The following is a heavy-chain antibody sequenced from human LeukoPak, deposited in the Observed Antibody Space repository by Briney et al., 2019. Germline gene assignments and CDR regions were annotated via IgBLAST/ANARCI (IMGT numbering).Heavy chain of an antibody. CDR2: IRSCADIT. CDR1: TFTFSSYA. V-gene: IGHV3-23*01. D-gene: IGHD4-17*01. CDR3: ARGAHGDYEP. Sequence: GGSLILSCSASTFTFSSYAMSWVRQAPGKGLEWVSAIRSCADITYYADSVRGRVTTSRDHPKNTLSVQTSGRPTQHVAVYFCARGAHGDYEPWGEGPLVSVSS. J-gene: IGHJ5*02.